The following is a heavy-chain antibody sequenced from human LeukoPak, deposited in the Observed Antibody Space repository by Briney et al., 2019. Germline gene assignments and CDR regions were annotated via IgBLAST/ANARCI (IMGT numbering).Heavy chain of an antibody. J-gene: IGHJ6*03. Sequence: PGGSLRLSCAASGFTFSSYGMNWVRQAPGKGLEWVSSISSSSSYIYYADSVKGRFTISRDNAKNSLYLQMNSLRAEDTAVYYCARVLGDDFWSGYYSSYHYYMDVWGKGTTVTVSS. D-gene: IGHD3-3*01. CDR1: GFTFSSYG. CDR2: ISSSSSYI. CDR3: ARVLGDDFWSGYYSSYHYYMDV. V-gene: IGHV3-21*01.